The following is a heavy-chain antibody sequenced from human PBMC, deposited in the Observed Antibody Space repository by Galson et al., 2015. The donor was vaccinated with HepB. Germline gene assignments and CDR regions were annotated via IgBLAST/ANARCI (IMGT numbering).Heavy chain of an antibody. V-gene: IGHV3-21*01. CDR3: ASSGWYYYYYGMDV. D-gene: IGHD6-19*01. CDR1: GFTFSSYS. CDR2: ISSSSSYI. J-gene: IGHJ6*02. Sequence: SLRLSCAASGFTFSSYSMNWVRQAPGKGLEWVSSISSSSSYIYYADSVKGRFTISRDNAKNSLYLQMNSLRAEDTAVYYCASSGWYYYYYGMDVWGQGTTVTVSS.